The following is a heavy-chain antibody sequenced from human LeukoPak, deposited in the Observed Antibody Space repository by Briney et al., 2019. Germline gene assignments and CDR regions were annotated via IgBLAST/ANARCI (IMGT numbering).Heavy chain of an antibody. CDR3: ARARESMTTSGSFFDF. V-gene: IGHV4-30-2*01. CDR1: GDPISCEGYS. J-gene: IGHJ4*02. CDR2: IFHTGPS. Sequence: PSQTLFLTCDVSGDPISCEGYSWSWVPQPPVDGLEWIGHIFHTGPSNYNPSLKSRVTISIDRSKSQFSLKLSSVAAADTAVYYCARARESMTTSGSFFDFWGQGALVTVSS. D-gene: IGHD3-16*01.